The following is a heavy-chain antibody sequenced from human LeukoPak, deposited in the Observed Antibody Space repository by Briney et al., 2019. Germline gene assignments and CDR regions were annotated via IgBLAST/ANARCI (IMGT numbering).Heavy chain of an antibody. CDR2: IYYSGST. D-gene: IGHD4-17*01. J-gene: IGHJ4*02. Sequence: SETLSLTCTVSGASISGSGYYWGWIRQPPGKGLEWIGSIYYSGSTYYNPSLKSRVTISVDTSKNQFSLKLSSVTAADTAVYYCARDTGYWGQGTLVTVSS. V-gene: IGHV4-39*07. CDR1: GASISGSGYY. CDR3: ARDTGY.